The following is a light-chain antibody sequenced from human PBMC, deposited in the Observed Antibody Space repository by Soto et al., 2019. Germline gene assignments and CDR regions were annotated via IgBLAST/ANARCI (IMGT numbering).Light chain of an antibody. V-gene: IGLV2-8*01. CDR3: SSYAGTNNLVV. J-gene: IGLJ3*02. Sequence: QSALTQPPSASGSPGQSVTMSCTGTSSDVGGYKYVSWYQQHPGKAPKLMIYEVSQRPSGVPDRFSGSKSGNTASLTVSGLQAEDEANYYCSSYAGTNNLVVFGGGTKLTVL. CDR1: SSDVGGYKY. CDR2: EVS.